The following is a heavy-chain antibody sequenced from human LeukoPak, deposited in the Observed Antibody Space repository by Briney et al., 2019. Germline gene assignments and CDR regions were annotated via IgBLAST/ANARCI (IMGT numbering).Heavy chain of an antibody. Sequence: GGSLRLSCAASGFTFSSYAMSWVRQAPGKGLEWVSAISGSSGNTYYADSVKGRFTISRDNSKNTVYVQMNSLRAEDTAVYYCAKDPPYYFDSSGYGGGAFDIWGQGTMVTVSS. CDR2: ISGSSGNT. J-gene: IGHJ3*02. CDR1: GFTFSSYA. D-gene: IGHD3-22*01. V-gene: IGHV3-23*01. CDR3: AKDPPYYFDSSGYGGGAFDI.